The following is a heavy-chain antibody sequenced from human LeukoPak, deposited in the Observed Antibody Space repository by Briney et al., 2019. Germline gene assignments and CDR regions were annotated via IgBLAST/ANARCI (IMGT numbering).Heavy chain of an antibody. D-gene: IGHD4-17*01. CDR1: GFTFDDYT. Sequence: GSLRLSCAASGFTFDDYTMHWVRQAPGKGLEWVSSISSSSSYIYYADSVKGRFTISRDNAKNSLYLQMNSLRAEDTAVYYCARLGPYGVWGQGTLVTVSS. CDR2: ISSSSSYI. CDR3: ARLGPYGV. V-gene: IGHV3-21*01. J-gene: IGHJ4*02.